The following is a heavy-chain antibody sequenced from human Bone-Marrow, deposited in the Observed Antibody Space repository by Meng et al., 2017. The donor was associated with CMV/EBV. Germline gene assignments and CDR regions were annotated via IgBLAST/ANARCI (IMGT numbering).Heavy chain of an antibody. J-gene: IGHJ6*02. V-gene: IGHV3-30*02. D-gene: IGHD3-10*01. CDR2: IRYDGSKE. CDR1: GFTFSDYY. Sequence: GESLKISCAASGFTFSDYYMSWIRQAPGKGLEWVAFIRYDGSKEDYGDSVQGRLTISRDNSKNTLYLQMNSLRADDTALYYCAKDSGGEGDMDVWGQGTTVTVSS. CDR3: AKDSGGEGDMDV.